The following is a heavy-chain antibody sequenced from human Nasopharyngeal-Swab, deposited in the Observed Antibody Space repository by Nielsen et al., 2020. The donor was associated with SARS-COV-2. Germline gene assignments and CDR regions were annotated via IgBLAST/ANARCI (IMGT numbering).Heavy chain of an antibody. CDR3: AKSVESGIAAAATYYFDY. D-gene: IGHD6-13*01. CDR1: GFTFSSYA. CDR2: ISGSGGST. V-gene: IGHV3-23*01. Sequence: GASLKISCAASGFTFSSYAMSWVRQAPGKGLEWVSAISGSGGSTYYADSVKGRFTISRDNSKNTLYLQMNSLRAEDTAVYYCAKSVESGIAAAATYYFDYWGQGTLVTASS. J-gene: IGHJ4*02.